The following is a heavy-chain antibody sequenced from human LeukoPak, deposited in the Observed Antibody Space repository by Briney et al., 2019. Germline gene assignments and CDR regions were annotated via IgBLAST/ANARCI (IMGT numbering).Heavy chain of an antibody. D-gene: IGHD2-15*01. CDR3: AREGYCSGGSCYLQTHVDY. CDR1: GYTFTGYY. V-gene: IGHV1-2*02. Sequence: GASVKVSCKASGYTFTGYYIHCMRQAPGQGLEWMGWINPNSGVTSYAPKFQGRVTMTRDTSISTAYMELSRLRSDDTAVYYCAREGYCSGGSCYLQTHVDYWGQGTLVTVSS. J-gene: IGHJ4*02. CDR2: INPNSGVT.